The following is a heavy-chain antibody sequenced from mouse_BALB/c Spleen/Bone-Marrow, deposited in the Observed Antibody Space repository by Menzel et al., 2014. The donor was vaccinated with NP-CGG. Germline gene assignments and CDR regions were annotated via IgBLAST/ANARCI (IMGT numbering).Heavy chain of an antibody. CDR1: GFTFSSYG. V-gene: IGHV5-6*01. J-gene: IGHJ3*01. D-gene: IGHD2-4*01. CDR3: ARQDYDWFAT. CDR2: ISSGGSYT. Sequence: EVQLVESGGDLVKPGGPLKLSCAASGFTFSSYGMSWVRQTPDKRLEWVATISSGGSYTYYPDSVKGRFTISRDNAKNTLYLQMSSLKSEDTAMYYCARQDYDWFATGAKGLWSLSLQ.